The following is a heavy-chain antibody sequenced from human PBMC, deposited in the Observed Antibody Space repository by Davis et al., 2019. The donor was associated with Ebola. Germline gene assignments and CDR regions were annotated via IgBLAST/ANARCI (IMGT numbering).Heavy chain of an antibody. V-gene: IGHV1-18*04. Sequence: SVPVSRMASGYTFTGYYMLWARQAPGQGLEWMGWISAYNGNTNYAQKLQGRVTMTTDTSTSTAYMELRSLRSDDTAVYYCARDIGQWLVSWAQGTLVTVSS. CDR1: GYTFTGYY. CDR2: ISAYNGNT. CDR3: ARDIGQWLVS. D-gene: IGHD6-19*01. J-gene: IGHJ4*02.